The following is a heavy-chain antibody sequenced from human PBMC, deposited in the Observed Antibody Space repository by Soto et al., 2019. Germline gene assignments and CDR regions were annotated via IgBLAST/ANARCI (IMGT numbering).Heavy chain of an antibody. CDR3: ARDSYGDYSFDF. Sequence: EALSLSCTVSGGSMSSYYGTWIRQPPGKGLEWIGYIYYSGSTNYNPSLKSRVTISVDTSKNQFSLKLSSVTAADTAVYYCARDSYGDYSFDFWGQGTLVTGSS. CDR1: GGSMSSYY. CDR2: IYYSGST. D-gene: IGHD4-17*01. J-gene: IGHJ4*02. V-gene: IGHV4-59*01.